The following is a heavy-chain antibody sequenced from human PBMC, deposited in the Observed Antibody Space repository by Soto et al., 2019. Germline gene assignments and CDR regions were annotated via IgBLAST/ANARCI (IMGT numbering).Heavy chain of an antibody. D-gene: IGHD6-19*01. CDR2: ISYDGSNK. CDR3: ARSRIAVAGSHPNDY. CDR1: GFTFSSYA. V-gene: IGHV3-30-3*01. J-gene: IGHJ4*02. Sequence: GGSLRLSCAASGFTFSSYAMHWVRQAPGKGLEWVAVISYDGSNKYYADSVKGRFTISRDNSKNTLYLQMNSLRAEDTAVYYCARSRIAVAGSHPNDYWGQGTLVTVSS.